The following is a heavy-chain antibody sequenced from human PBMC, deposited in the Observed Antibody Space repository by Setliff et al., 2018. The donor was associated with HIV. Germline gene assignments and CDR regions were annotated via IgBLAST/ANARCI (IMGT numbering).Heavy chain of an antibody. CDR3: ASHLVVSTGGVFDY. J-gene: IGHJ4*02. Sequence: SLTCAVYNGSLGAHFWTWIRQPPGKGLEWIGNINGNTNTNYNPSLQSRVSMSMDTSKNQFSLKLRSVTAADTALYYCASHLVVSTGGVFDYWGQGNLVTVSS. V-gene: IGHV4-34*01. D-gene: IGHD4-17*01. CDR2: INGNTNT. CDR1: NGSLGAHF.